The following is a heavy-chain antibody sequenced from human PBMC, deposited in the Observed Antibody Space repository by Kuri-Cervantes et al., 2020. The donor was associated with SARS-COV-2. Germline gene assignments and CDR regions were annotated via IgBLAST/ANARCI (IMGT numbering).Heavy chain of an antibody. CDR3: ARGAFGYYGMDV. V-gene: IGHV4-34*09. Sequence: LRPACDVYGGSLSGYYWSWIRQPPGKGMDWIGEINHSGSTNYDPSLKSRVTISVDMSKNQFTLKLSSVTAADTAVYYCARGAFGYYGMDVWGQGTTVAVSS. CDR1: GGSLSGYY. D-gene: IGHD3-10*01. CDR2: INHSGST. J-gene: IGHJ6*02.